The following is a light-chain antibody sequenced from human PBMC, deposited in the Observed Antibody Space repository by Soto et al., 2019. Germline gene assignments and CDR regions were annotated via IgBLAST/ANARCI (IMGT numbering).Light chain of an antibody. V-gene: IGLV2-14*03. CDR1: SSDVGGYNY. CDR2: DVS. J-gene: IGLJ1*01. Sequence: QCVLTQPASVSGSPGQSITISCTGTSSDVGGYNYVSWYQHHPGKAPKLIIYDVSNRPSGVSNRFSGSKSDNTASLTISGLQAEDEAVYYCSSYTSSNTLGVFATGPNAALL. CDR3: SSYTSSNTLGV.